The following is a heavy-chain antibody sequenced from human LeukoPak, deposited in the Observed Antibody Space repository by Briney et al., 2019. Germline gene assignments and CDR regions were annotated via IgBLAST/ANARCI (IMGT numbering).Heavy chain of an antibody. D-gene: IGHD2-21*01. CDR3: ARDSPIYYMDV. J-gene: IGHJ6*03. V-gene: IGHV1-24*01. Sequence: ASVKVSCKVSGYTLTELSMHWVRQAPGKGLEWMGGFDPEDGETIYAQKFQGRVTITTDESTSTAYMELSSLRSEDTAVYYCARDSPIYYMDVWGKGTTVTVSS. CDR2: FDPEDGET. CDR1: GYTLTELS.